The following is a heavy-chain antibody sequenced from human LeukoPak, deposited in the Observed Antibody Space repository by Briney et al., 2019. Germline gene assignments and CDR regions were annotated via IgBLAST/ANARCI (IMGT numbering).Heavy chain of an antibody. CDR3: AKIPYDFWSGYAQFDY. V-gene: IGHV3-30*02. CDR1: GFTFSSYG. D-gene: IGHD3-3*01. Sequence: PGGSLRLSCAASGFTFSSYGMHWVRQAPGKGLEWVTFIRYDGSNKYYADSVKGRFTRSRDNSKTTLYLQMNSLRAEDTAVYYCAKIPYDFWSGYAQFDYWGQGTLVTVSS. J-gene: IGHJ4*02. CDR2: IRYDGSNK.